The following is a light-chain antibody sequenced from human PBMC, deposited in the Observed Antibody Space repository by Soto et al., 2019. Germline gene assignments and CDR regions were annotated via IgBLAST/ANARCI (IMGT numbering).Light chain of an antibody. Sequence: QSVLTQPPSVSGAPGQRVTISCTGSSSNIGAGYPVHWYQQLPGTAPKLLVAGNRPSGVPDRFSGSKSGASAFLAITGLQAEDEADYYCQSYDSSLSVFYVFGTGTKVTVL. V-gene: IGLV1-40*01. CDR3: QSYDSSLSVFYV. J-gene: IGLJ1*01. CDR1: SSNIGAGYP. CDR2: G.